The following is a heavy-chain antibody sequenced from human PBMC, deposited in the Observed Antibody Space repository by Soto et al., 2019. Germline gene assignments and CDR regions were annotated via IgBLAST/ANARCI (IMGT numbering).Heavy chain of an antibody. V-gene: IGHV3-23*01. CDR3: AKDRLSSCSDFDY. CDR1: GFTFSSYA. CDR2: ISGSGGST. Sequence: GGSLRLSCAASGFTFSSYAMSWVRQAPGKGLEWVSAISGSGGSTYYEDSVKGRFTISRDNSKNTLYLQMYSLRAEVTAVYYCAKDRLSSCSDFDYWGQGPLVTVSS. J-gene: IGHJ4*02. D-gene: IGHD2-2*01.